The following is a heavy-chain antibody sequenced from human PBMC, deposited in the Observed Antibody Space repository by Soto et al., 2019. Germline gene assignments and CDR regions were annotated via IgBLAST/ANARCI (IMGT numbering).Heavy chain of an antibody. V-gene: IGHV3-23*01. J-gene: IGHJ4*02. D-gene: IGHD5-12*01. Sequence: GGSLRLSCAASGFTFSSYAMSWVRQAPGKGLEWVSAISGSGGSTYYADSVKGRFTISRDNSKNTLYLQMNSLRAEDTAVYYCAKDDSVDPRKIVATIGVDYWGQGTLVTVSS. CDR1: GFTFSSYA. CDR2: ISGSGGST. CDR3: AKDDSVDPRKIVATIGVDY.